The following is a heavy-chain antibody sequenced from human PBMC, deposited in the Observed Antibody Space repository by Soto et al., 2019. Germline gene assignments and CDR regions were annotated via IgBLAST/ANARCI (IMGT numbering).Heavy chain of an antibody. CDR3: CLDGLGATPLGWFDP. CDR1: GYTFIGYY. D-gene: IGHD1-26*01. CDR2: INPRSGDT. J-gene: IGHJ5*02. Sequence: QVQLVQSGAEVKKPGASVKVSCKASGYTFIGYYIHWVRQAPGQGLEWMGRINPRSGDTTYAQKFQGRLTMTRDTSISTAYMELSSLRSDDTAVYYCCLDGLGATPLGWFDPWCQGSLVTVSS. V-gene: IGHV1-2*06.